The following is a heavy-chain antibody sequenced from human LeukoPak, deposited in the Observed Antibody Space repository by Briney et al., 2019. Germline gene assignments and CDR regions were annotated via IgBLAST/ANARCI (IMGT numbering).Heavy chain of an antibody. D-gene: IGHD3-22*01. J-gene: IGHJ3*02. CDR2: IYYSGST. Sequence: SETLSLTCTVSGGSISSYYWSWIRQPPGKGLEWIGYIYYSGSTNYNPSLKSRVTISVDTSKNQFSLKLSSVTAAVTAVYYCARDYYDSSGYYYDDAFDIWGQGTMVTVSS. CDR3: ARDYYDSSGYYYDDAFDI. V-gene: IGHV4-59*01. CDR1: GGSISSYY.